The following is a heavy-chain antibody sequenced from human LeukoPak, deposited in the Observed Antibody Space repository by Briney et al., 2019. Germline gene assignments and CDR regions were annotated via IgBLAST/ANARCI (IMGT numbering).Heavy chain of an antibody. V-gene: IGHV3-21*01. CDR1: GFTFSGYN. CDR3: AKASQFDY. CDR2: ISGSSSYI. Sequence: GGSLRLSCAASGFTFSGYNMNWVRQAPGKGLEWVSSISGSSSYIYYADSLKGRFTISRDNAKNSLYLQMNNLRAEDTAAYYCAKASQFDYWAQGTLVTVSS. J-gene: IGHJ4*02.